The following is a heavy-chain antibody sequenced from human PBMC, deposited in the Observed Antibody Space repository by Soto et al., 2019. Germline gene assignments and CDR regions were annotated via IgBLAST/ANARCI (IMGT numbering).Heavy chain of an antibody. CDR1: GGSISSYY. D-gene: IGHD3-22*01. CDR2: IYYSGST. J-gene: IGHJ3*02. Sequence: SETLSLTCTVSGGSISSYYWSWIRQPPGKGLEWIGYIYYSGSTNYNPSLKSRVTISVDTSKNQFSLKLSSVTAADTAVYYCARVREPGGYFLPAHEHDAFDIWGQGTMVTVSS. CDR3: ARVREPGGYFLPAHEHDAFDI. V-gene: IGHV4-59*01.